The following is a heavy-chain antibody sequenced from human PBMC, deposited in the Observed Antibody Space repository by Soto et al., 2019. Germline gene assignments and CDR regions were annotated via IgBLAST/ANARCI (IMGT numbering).Heavy chain of an antibody. CDR2: IYYSGST. Sequence: SETLSLTCTVSGGSISSGGYYWSWIRQHPGKGLEWIGYIYYSGSTYYNPSLKSRVTISVDTSKNQFSLKLSSVTAADTAVYYCARDGRLQLSDEYYYYGMDVWGQGTTVTVSS. CDR1: GGSISSGGYY. D-gene: IGHD5-12*01. CDR3: ARDGRLQLSDEYYYYGMDV. J-gene: IGHJ6*02. V-gene: IGHV4-31*03.